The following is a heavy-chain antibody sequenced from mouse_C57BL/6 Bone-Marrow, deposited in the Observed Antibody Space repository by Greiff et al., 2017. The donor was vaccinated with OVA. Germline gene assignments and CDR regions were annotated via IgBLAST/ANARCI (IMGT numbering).Heavy chain of an antibody. D-gene: IGHD1-1*01. CDR3: ARGHYYGSSPYYYARDY. CDR1: GFTFSDYG. J-gene: IGHJ4*01. Sequence: EVQLVESGGGLVQPGGSLKLSCAASGFTFSDYGMAWVRQAPRKGPEWVAFISNLAYSIYYADTVTGRFTISRENAKNTLYLEMSRLKSEDTAMYYGARGHYYGSSPYYYARDYWGQGTSVTVSS. CDR2: ISNLAYSI. V-gene: IGHV5-15*01.